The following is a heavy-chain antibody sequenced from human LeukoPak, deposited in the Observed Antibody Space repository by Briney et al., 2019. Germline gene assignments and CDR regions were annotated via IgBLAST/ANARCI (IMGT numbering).Heavy chain of an antibody. V-gene: IGHV4-59*11. CDR1: GGSISSHY. CDR3: ARADYGASTIFDY. J-gene: IGHJ4*02. D-gene: IGHD4-17*01. CDR2: IYYSGST. Sequence: PSETLSLTCTVSGGSISSHYWSWIRQPPGKGLEWIGYIYYSGSTNYNPSLKSRVTISVDTSKHQFSLKLSSVTAADTAVYYCARADYGASTIFDYWGQGTLVTVSS.